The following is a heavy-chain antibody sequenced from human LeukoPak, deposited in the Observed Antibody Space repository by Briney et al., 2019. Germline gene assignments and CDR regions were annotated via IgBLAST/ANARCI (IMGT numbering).Heavy chain of an antibody. CDR3: ARIRVSQLERRGPKTDYYYYGMDV. D-gene: IGHD1-1*01. Sequence: ASAKVSCKASGYTFTSYGISWVRQAPGQGLEWMGWISAYNGNTNYAQKLQGRVTMTTDTSTSTAYMELRSLRSDDTAVYYCARIRVSQLERRGPKTDYYYYGMDVWGQGTTVTVSS. J-gene: IGHJ6*02. CDR2: ISAYNGNT. CDR1: GYTFTSYG. V-gene: IGHV1-18*01.